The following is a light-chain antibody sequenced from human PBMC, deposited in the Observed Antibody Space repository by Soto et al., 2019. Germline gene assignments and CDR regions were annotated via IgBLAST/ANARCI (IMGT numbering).Light chain of an antibody. CDR2: DVN. V-gene: IGLV2-14*03. J-gene: IGLJ1*01. CDR3: KSYTSSDIYV. Sequence: QSALTQPAAVSGSPGQSVTISCTGTTSDVGDYNWVSWYQQHPGKAPKLILFDVNNRPSGVSSRFSGSKSGNTASLAISGLQAEDEATYYCKSYTSSDIYVFGTGTKLT. CDR1: TSDVGDYNW.